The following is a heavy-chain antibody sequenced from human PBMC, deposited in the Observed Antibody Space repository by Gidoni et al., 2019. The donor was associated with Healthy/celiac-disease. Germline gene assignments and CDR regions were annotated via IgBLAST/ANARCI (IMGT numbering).Heavy chain of an antibody. CDR3: ARQTYYDFWSGYLAAPNRPVGWFDP. CDR1: ACSISSRRYY. Sequence: QLQLQASGPGLVKPSETLSLTCTVSACSISSRRYYWGWIRQPPGKGLEWIGSIYYSGSTYYNPSLKSRVTISVDTSKNQFSLKLSAVTAADTAVYYCARQTYYDFWSGYLAAPNRPVGWFDPWGQGTLVTVSS. CDR2: IYYSGST. D-gene: IGHD3-3*01. V-gene: IGHV4-39*01. J-gene: IGHJ5*02.